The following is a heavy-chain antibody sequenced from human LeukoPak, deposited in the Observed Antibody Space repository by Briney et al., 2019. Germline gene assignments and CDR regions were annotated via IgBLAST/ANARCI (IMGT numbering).Heavy chain of an antibody. CDR1: GGSISSYY. V-gene: IGHV4-59*01. D-gene: IGHD4-17*01. CDR2: LYYGGST. J-gene: IGHJ4*02. CDR3: ARGRYNDYGFDY. Sequence: SETLSLACTVSGGSISSYYWSWIRQPPGKELEWIGYLYYGGSTNYIPSFKSRVTMSVDTSKNQFSLKLNSMTAADTAVYFCARGRYNDYGFDYWGQGTLVTVSS.